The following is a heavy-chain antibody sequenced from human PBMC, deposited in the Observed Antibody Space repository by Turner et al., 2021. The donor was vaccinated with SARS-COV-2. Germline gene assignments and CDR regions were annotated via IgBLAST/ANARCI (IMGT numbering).Heavy chain of an antibody. J-gene: IGHJ4*02. CDR1: GFTYSSYG. Sequence: HVQLVESGGGVVQPGRSLRLSCAASGFTYSSYGMHWVRQAPGKGLGWGAVIRYEGSNKYYADSVKGRFTISRDNSKNTLYLQMNSLRAEDTAVYYCAREGDAIAAAGSLDYWGQGTLVTVSS. CDR3: AREGDAIAAAGSLDY. CDR2: IRYEGSNK. D-gene: IGHD6-13*01. V-gene: IGHV3-33*01.